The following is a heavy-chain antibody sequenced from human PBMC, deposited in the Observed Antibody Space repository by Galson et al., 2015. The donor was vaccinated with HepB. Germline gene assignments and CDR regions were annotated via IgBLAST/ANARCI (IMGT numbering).Heavy chain of an antibody. V-gene: IGHV3-30-3*01. CDR1: GFIFNKYA. CDR2: VSRDGNNK. CDR3: ARDDLLDYCTGSSCSGYNGMDV. J-gene: IGHJ6*02. Sequence: SLRLSCAASGFIFNKYAMHWVRQAPGKGLEWVTVVSRDGNNKYYADSVKGRFTISRDYSQNTLYLQMNSLRAEDTALYYCARDDLLDYCTGSSCSGYNGMDVWGQGTTVTVSS. D-gene: IGHD2-2*01.